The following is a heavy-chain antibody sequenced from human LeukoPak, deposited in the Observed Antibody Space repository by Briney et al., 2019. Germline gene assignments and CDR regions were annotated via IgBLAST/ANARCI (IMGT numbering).Heavy chain of an antibody. CDR1: GYTFTGYY. CDR2: INPNSGGT. D-gene: IGHD4-17*01. CDR3: ARDSYRLRLYFDY. J-gene: IGHJ4*02. V-gene: IGHV1-2*02. Sequence: GASVKVSCKASGYTFTGYYMHWVRQAPGQGLEWMGWINPNSGGTNYAQKFQGRVTMTRDTSISTAYMELSRLRSDDTAVYYCARDSYRLRLYFDYWGQGTLVTVSS.